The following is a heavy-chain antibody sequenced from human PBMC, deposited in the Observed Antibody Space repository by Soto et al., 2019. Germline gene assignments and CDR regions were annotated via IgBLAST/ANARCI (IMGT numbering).Heavy chain of an antibody. J-gene: IGHJ3*02. D-gene: IGHD5-18*01. Sequence: ASVKVSCKTSGYTFTDYYTQWVRQAPGQGLEWMGWMKPKSGGAYFAQKFQGRVTLTRDTSIGTAYIEVNSLTSDDTAVYFCTRENIEHSDGLYDGFDIWGQGT. CDR1: GYTFTDYY. V-gene: IGHV1-2*02. CDR3: TRENIEHSDGLYDGFDI. CDR2: MKPKSGGA.